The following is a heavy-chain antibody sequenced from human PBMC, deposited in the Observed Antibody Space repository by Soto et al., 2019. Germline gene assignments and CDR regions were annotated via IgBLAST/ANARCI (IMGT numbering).Heavy chain of an antibody. Sequence: SETLSLTCTVSGGSISSSSYYWGWIRQPPGKGLEWIGSIYYSGSTYYNPSLKSRVTISVDTSKNQFSLKLSSVTAADTAVYYCARQAGLTKTRWFDPWGQGTLVTVPQ. CDR1: GGSISSSSYY. CDR2: IYYSGST. CDR3: ARQAGLTKTRWFDP. D-gene: IGHD3-3*01. J-gene: IGHJ5*02. V-gene: IGHV4-39*01.